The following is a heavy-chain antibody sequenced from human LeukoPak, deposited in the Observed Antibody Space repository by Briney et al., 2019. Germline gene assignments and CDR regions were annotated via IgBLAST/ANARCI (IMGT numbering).Heavy chain of an antibody. CDR1: GGSISSSSYY. CDR3: ARSIVATSHYVGSQQLGFDNYYYYYMDV. Sequence: PSETLSLTCTVSGGSISSSSYYWGWIRQPPGKGLEWIGSIYYSGSTYYNPSLKSRVTMSVDTSKNQFSLKLSSVTAADTAVYYCARSIVATSHYVGSQQLGFDNYYYYYMDVWGKGTTVTISS. CDR2: IYYSGST. D-gene: IGHD5-12*01. V-gene: IGHV4-39*07. J-gene: IGHJ6*03.